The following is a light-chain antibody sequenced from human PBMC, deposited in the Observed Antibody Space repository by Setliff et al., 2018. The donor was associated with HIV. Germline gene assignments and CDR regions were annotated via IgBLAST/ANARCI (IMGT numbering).Light chain of an antibody. J-gene: IGLJ1*01. Sequence: QSALTQPASVSGSPGQSITISCTGTSGDIGAFTFVSWYQQYPGKAPKLLIYEVTERPSGVSDRFSGFKSGNTASLIISGLQAEDEADYYCSSFGRNSLFFFGSGTRSPS. CDR1: SGDIGAFTF. CDR3: SSFGRNSLFF. CDR2: EVT. V-gene: IGLV2-14*01.